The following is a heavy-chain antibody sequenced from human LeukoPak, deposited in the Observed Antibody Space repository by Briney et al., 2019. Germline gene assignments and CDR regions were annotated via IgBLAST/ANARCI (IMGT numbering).Heavy chain of an antibody. V-gene: IGHV4-34*01. D-gene: IGHD5-24*01. CDR2: INHSGST. J-gene: IGHJ4*02. Sequence: PSETLSLTCAVYGGSFSGYYWSWIRQPPGKGLEWIGEINHSGSTNYNPSLKSRVTISVDTSKNQFSLKLSSVTAADTAVYYCARDSRDGYIDYWGQGTLVTVSS. CDR3: ARDSRDGYIDY. CDR1: GGSFSGYY.